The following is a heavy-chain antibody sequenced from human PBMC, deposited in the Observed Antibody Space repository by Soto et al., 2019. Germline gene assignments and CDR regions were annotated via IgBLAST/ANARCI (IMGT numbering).Heavy chain of an antibody. CDR3: ARDVSSYSSSPATFNWFDP. Sequence: ASVKVACKASGYTFTGYYMHWVRLAPGQGLEWMGIINPSGGSTSYAQKFQGRVTMTRDTSTSTVYMELSSLRSEDTAVYYCARDVSSYSSSPATFNWFDPWGQGTLVTRLL. D-gene: IGHD6-13*01. CDR1: GYTFTGYY. J-gene: IGHJ5*02. CDR2: INPSGGST. V-gene: IGHV1-46*01.